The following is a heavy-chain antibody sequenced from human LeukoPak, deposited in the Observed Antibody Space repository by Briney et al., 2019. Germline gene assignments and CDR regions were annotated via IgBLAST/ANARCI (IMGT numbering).Heavy chain of an antibody. J-gene: IGHJ4*02. CDR1: GYTFITSS. CDR3: VGGSLGY. V-gene: IGHV1-3*01. Sequence: ASVKVFCKTLGYTFITSSIYWVRQAPGQRLEWLGWITVASGNTRYSENLQGRVTLTRDTSANTAYMELHNLKFEDTAVYYCVGGSLGYWGQGTLVTVSS. CDR2: ITVASGNT.